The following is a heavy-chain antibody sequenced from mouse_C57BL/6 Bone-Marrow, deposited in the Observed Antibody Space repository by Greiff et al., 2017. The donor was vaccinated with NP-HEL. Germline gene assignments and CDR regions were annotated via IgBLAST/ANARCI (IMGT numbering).Heavy chain of an antibody. CDR1: GFTFSSYA. CDR3: ARDYYGSSYEAMDY. J-gene: IGHJ4*01. Sequence: EVMLVESGGGLVKPGGSLKLSCAASGFTFSSYAMSWVRQTPEKRLEWVATISDGGSYTYYPDNVKGRFTISRDNAKNNLYLQMSHLKSEDTAMYYCARDYYGSSYEAMDYWGQGTSVTVSS. V-gene: IGHV5-4*01. CDR2: ISDGGSYT. D-gene: IGHD1-1*01.